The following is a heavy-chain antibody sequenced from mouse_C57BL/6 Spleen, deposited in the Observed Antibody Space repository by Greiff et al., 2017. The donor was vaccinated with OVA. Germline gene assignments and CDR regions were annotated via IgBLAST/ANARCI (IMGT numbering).Heavy chain of an antibody. CDR3: VDGYYGGWFAY. D-gene: IGHD2-3*01. CDR1: GYTFTDYY. Sequence: EVQLQQSGPELVKPGASVKISCKASGYTFTDYYMNWVKQSHGKSLEWIGDINPNNGGTSYNQKFKGKATLTVDKSSSTAYMELRSLTSEDSAVYYCVDGYYGGWFAYWGQGTLVTVSA. J-gene: IGHJ3*01. V-gene: IGHV1-26*01. CDR2: INPNNGGT.